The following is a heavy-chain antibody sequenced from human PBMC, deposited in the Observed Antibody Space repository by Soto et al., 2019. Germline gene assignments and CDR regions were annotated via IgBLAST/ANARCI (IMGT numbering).Heavy chain of an antibody. Sequence: PSETLSLTCTVSGGSITSSTYCWGWIRQPPGKGLEWIGSIYYTGSIYYNPSLMGRVTVSVDTSGNQFSLTVSSVTAADTAVYYCARHTPAISISDHWGQGTLVTVSS. V-gene: IGHV4-39*01. CDR1: GGSITSSTYC. CDR3: ARHTPAISISDH. D-gene: IGHD2-15*01. CDR2: IYYTGSI. J-gene: IGHJ4*02.